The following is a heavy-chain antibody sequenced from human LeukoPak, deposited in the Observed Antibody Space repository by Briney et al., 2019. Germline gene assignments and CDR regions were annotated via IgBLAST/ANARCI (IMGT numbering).Heavy chain of an antibody. CDR2: ILPGGKES. V-gene: IGHV3-7*03. D-gene: IGHD4-23*01. Sequence: TGGSLRLSCAASGFTVSGTHMSWVRQPPGKGLEWVATILPGGKESYRVDSVKGRFTISRDNSKNTLYLQMNSLRAEDTAIFYCAKKGTLVIPGLDFDSWGQGTLVSVSS. J-gene: IGHJ4*02. CDR1: GFTVSGTH. CDR3: AKKGTLVIPGLDFDS.